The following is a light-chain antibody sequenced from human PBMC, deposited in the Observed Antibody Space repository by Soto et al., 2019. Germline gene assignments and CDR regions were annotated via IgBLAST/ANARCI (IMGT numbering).Light chain of an antibody. CDR2: AAS. Sequence: GERATLSCRASQSVSSTYLAWYQQKPGQAPRPLISAASSRATGTPDRFSGSGSGTDFTLTISRLEPEDFAVYYCQQYASSLLTFG. V-gene: IGKV3-20*01. CDR1: QSVSSTY. CDR3: QQYASSLLT. J-gene: IGKJ5*01.